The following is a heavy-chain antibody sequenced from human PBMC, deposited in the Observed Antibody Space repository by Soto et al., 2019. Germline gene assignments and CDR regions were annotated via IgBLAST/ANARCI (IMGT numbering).Heavy chain of an antibody. D-gene: IGHD3-16*02. V-gene: IGHV3-21*05. CDR2: IGPSHNDI. J-gene: IGHJ4*02. Sequence: PGGSLRLSCAASGFTFSSYSMNWVRQAPGKGLEWISYIGPSHNDIGYAASVKGRFTISRDNSKNTLYLQMNSLRAEDTAVYYCAKGALLRLGELSFSTDFDYWGQGTLVTVSS. CDR1: GFTFSSYS. CDR3: AKGALLRLGELSFSTDFDY.